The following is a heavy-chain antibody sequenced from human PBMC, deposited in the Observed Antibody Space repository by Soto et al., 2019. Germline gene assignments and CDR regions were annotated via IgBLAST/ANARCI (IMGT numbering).Heavy chain of an antibody. D-gene: IGHD5-12*01. J-gene: IGHJ4*02. V-gene: IGHV3-23*01. CDR1: GFNLAAYA. CDR2: INGDRK. CDR3: ERETPVAPPALDY. Sequence: GGSLRLSCAGGGFNLAAYAMSWVRQAPGKGLEWGSAINGDRKYYADSVKGSLTISRDNSKNMVSLEMNDLRAEDTAIYYCERETPVAPPALDYWGQGSLVTVSS.